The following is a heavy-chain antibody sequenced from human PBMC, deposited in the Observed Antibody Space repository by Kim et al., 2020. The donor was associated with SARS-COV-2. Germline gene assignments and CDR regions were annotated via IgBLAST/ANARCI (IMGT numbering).Heavy chain of an antibody. V-gene: IGHV3-74*01. CDR2: SMFFFLCI. Sequence: SFSLSFSSFFFPFLSSWLPWVRPAPAKGLVFVFLSMFFFLCICYVDSLTFLFTLTISPATNTLYLQMNSLRAEDTAVYYCVRDEKSLDLNEVFEHWGQGSLVTVSS. CDR3: VRDEKSLDLNEVFEH. D-gene: IGHD1-1*01. J-gene: IGHJ4*02. CDR1: FFPFLSSW.